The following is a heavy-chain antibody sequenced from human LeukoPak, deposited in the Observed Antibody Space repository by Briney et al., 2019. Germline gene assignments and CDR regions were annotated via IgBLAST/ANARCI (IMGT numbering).Heavy chain of an antibody. CDR3: TRPPSRPYCSSTSCYSDDY. V-gene: IGHV3-73*01. Sequence: GGSLKLSCAASGFTFSGSAMHWVRQASGKGLEWVGRIRSKANSYAKAYDAAVKCRFTISRDDSKNTAYLQMNSLKTEDTAVYYCTRPPSRPYCSSTSCYSDDYWGQGTLVTVSS. D-gene: IGHD2-2*01. CDR1: GFTFSGSA. J-gene: IGHJ4*02. CDR2: IRSKANSYAK.